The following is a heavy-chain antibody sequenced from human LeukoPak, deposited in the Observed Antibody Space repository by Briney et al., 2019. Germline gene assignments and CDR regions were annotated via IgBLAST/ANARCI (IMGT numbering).Heavy chain of an antibody. Sequence: SETLSLTCAASGYTISSGYYWGWIRQPPGKGVEWIGSIYHSGSTYYNPSLKSRVTISVDTSKNQFSLKLSSVTAADTAVYHCARLREDPQDIVVVPAAFDPWGQGTLVTVSS. CDR3: ARLREDPQDIVVVPAAFDP. CDR2: IYHSGST. D-gene: IGHD2-2*01. J-gene: IGHJ5*02. V-gene: IGHV4-38-2*01. CDR1: GYTISSGYY.